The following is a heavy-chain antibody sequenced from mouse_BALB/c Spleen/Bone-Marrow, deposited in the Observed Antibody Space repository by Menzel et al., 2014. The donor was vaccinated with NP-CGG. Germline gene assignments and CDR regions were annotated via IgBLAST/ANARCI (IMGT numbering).Heavy chain of an antibody. Sequence: EVQLVESGGGLVQPGGSLKLSCAASRFTFSSYGMSWVRQTPDKRLELVATINSNGGSTYYPDSVKGRYTISRDNAKNTLYLQMSSLKSEDTAMYYCARDYYGSSYAMDYWGQGTSVTVSS. V-gene: IGHV5-6-3*01. J-gene: IGHJ4*01. D-gene: IGHD1-1*01. CDR3: ARDYYGSSYAMDY. CDR1: RFTFSSYG. CDR2: INSNGGST.